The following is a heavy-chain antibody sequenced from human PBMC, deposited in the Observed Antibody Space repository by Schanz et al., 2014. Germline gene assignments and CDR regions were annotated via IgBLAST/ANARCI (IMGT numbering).Heavy chain of an antibody. CDR2: ISSRSSHI. Sequence: EVQLVESGGGLVQPGGSLRLSCAASGFTLSNYAMSWVRQAPGKGLEWVSSISSRSSHIYYADSVKGRFTVSRDNAKNSVYLQMNSLRAEDTAVYYCARPALWFGDNCFDPWGQGTLVTVSS. D-gene: IGHD3-10*01. J-gene: IGHJ5*02. CDR3: ARPALWFGDNCFDP. V-gene: IGHV3-21*01. CDR1: GFTLSNYA.